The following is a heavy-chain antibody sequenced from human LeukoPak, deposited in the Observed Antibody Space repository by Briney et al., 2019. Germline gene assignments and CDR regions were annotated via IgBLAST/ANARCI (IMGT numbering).Heavy chain of an antibody. V-gene: IGHV4-39*01. CDR1: GDSTSSSTYY. CDR2: IYDSGTT. CDR3: ARLGRYSSTYYYFDY. J-gene: IGHJ4*02. D-gene: IGHD6-19*01. Sequence: SETLSLTCTVSGDSTSSSTYYWDWIRQAPGKGLEWIGNIYDSGTTHYNPSLKSRVTISGDTSKNQFSLKLSSVTAADTAVYYCARLGRYSSTYYYFDYWGQGTLVTVSS.